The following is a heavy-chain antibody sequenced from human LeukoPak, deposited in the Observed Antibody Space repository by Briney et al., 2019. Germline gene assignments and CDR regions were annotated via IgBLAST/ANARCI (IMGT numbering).Heavy chain of an antibody. V-gene: IGHV1-46*01. CDR3: ARDIDYDILTGYPQYYFDY. CDR1: GYTFTSYY. D-gene: IGHD3-9*01. Sequence: GASVKVSCKASGYTFTSYYMHWVRQAPGQGLEWMGIINPSGGSTSYAQKFQGRVTMTRDTSTSTVYMELSSLRSEDTAVYYCARDIDYDILTGYPQYYFDYWGQGTLFTVSS. J-gene: IGHJ4*02. CDR2: INPSGGST.